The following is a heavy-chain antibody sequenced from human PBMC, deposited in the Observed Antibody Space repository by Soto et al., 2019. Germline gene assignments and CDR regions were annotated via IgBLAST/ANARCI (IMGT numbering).Heavy chain of an antibody. CDR1: GGTFSSYA. CDR2: IIPIFGTA. Sequence: ASVKVSCKASGGTFSSYAISWGRQAPGQGLEWMGGIIPIFGTANYAQKFQGRVTITADESTSTAYMELSSLRSEDTAVYYCAREGELNGGSSVRLQARPYDAFDIWGQGTMVTVSS. D-gene: IGHD3-10*01. CDR3: AREGELNGGSSVRLQARPYDAFDI. J-gene: IGHJ3*02. V-gene: IGHV1-69*13.